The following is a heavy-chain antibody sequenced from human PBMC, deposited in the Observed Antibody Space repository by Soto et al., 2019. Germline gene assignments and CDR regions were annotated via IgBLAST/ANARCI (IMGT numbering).Heavy chain of an antibody. CDR3: ARVHLDYDILTGRNALYFDY. D-gene: IGHD3-9*01. Sequence: PSETLSRTCTVSDGSISSRSNYWGWIRQPPGKDLDWIGSVYYSGSTNYNPSLKSRVTISVDTSKNQFSLKLSSVTAADTAVYYCARVHLDYDILTGRNALYFDYWGQGTLVTVSS. CDR2: VYYSGST. J-gene: IGHJ4*02. CDR1: DGSISSRSNY. V-gene: IGHV4-39*07.